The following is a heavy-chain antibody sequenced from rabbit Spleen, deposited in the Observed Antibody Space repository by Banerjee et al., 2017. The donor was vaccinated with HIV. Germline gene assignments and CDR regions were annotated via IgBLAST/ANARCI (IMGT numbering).Heavy chain of an antibody. CDR3: ARDLASVVGWNFNL. CDR2: INAYTAKP. CDR1: GVSFSFNNY. D-gene: IGHD3-1*01. V-gene: IGHV1S40*01. J-gene: IGHJ4*01. Sequence: VESGGDLVKPGASLTLTCTASGVSFSFNNYMCWVRQAPGKGLEWIGCINAYTAKPVYATWAKGRFTISRTSSTTVTLQMTSLTAADTATYFCARDLASVVGWNFNLWGPGTLVTVS.